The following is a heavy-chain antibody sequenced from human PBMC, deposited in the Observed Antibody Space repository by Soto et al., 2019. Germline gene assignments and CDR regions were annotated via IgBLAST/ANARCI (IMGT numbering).Heavy chain of an antibody. CDR1: GFTFSSYA. CDR2: ISYDGSNK. Sequence: QVQLVESGGGVVQPGWSLRLSCAASGFTFSSYAMHWVRQAPGKGLEWVAVISYDGSNKIYAESVKGRFTISRDNSKNTRYLQMNSLRAEDTAVYYCARRGLVGATSWAGLQYWGQGTLVTVSS. J-gene: IGHJ4*02. CDR3: ARRGLVGATSWAGLQY. V-gene: IGHV3-30-3*01. D-gene: IGHD1-26*01.